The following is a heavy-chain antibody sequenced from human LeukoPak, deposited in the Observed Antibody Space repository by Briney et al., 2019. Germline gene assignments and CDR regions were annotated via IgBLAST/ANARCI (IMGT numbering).Heavy chain of an antibody. CDR3: AREGGYYDSSGYLHDAFDI. D-gene: IGHD3-22*01. CDR2: IYYSGST. J-gene: IGHJ3*02. V-gene: IGHV4-59*01. Sequence: SETLSLTCTVSGGSLSSYYWSWIRQPPGKGLEWSGYIYYSGSTNYHPSLKSRVTISVGTSKNQFSLKLSSVTAADTAVYYCAREGGYYDSSGYLHDAFDIWGQGTMVTVSS. CDR1: GGSLSSYY.